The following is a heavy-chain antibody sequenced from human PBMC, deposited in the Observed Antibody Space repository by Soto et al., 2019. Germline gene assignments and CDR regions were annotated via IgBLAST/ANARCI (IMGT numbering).Heavy chain of an antibody. CDR3: ARTHPPRITIFGVALFDY. J-gene: IGHJ4*02. D-gene: IGHD3-3*01. CDR1: GFTFSSYA. V-gene: IGHV3-30-3*01. Sequence: GGSLRLSCAASGFTFSSYAMHWVRQAPGKGLEWVAVISYDGSNKYYADSVKGRFTISRDNSKNTLYLQMNSLRAEDTAVYYCARTHPPRITIFGVALFDYWGQGTLVTVSS. CDR2: ISYDGSNK.